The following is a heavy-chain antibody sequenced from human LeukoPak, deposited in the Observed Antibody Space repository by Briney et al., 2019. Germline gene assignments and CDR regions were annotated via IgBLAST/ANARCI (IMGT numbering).Heavy chain of an antibody. J-gene: IGHJ3*02. CDR2: IYYSGST. V-gene: IGHV4-59*01. Sequence: PSETLSLTCTVSGGSISSYYWGWIRQPPGKGLEWIGYIYYSGSTNYNPSLKSRVTISVDTSKNQFSLKLSSVTAADTAVYYCARGSWAVLGAFDIWGQGTMVTVSS. CDR3: ARGSWAVLGAFDI. CDR1: GGSISSYY. D-gene: IGHD1-26*01.